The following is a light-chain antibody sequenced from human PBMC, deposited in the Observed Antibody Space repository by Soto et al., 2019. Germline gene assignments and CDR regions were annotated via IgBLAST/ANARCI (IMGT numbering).Light chain of an antibody. Sequence: EIVLPQSPGTLSLSPGERSPLSRRASQSVSSSYLAWYQQNPGQAPRLLIYGASSRATGIPDRFSGSGSGTDFTLTISRLEPEEFAVYYCQQYGSSRITFGQGKRLEIK. CDR2: GAS. V-gene: IGKV3-20*01. CDR3: QQYGSSRIT. J-gene: IGKJ5*01. CDR1: QSVSSSY.